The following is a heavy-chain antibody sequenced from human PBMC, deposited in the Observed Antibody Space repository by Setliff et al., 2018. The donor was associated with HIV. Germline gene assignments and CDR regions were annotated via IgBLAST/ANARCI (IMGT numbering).Heavy chain of an antibody. D-gene: IGHD3-3*01. V-gene: IGHV4-4*07. CDR2: IYTSGFT. CDR1: GDSIRSYY. Sequence: SETLSLTCTVSGDSIRSYYWSWIRQPAGKGLEWIGRIYTSGFTSYNPSLKSRVTMSVDTSKNQFSLKLSSVTAADTAVYYCARHKTNYDFYAFDVWGQGTMVSV. CDR3: ARHKTNYDFYAFDV. J-gene: IGHJ3*01.